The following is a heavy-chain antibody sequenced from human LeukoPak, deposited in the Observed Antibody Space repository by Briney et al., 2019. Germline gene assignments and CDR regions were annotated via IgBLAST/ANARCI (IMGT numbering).Heavy chain of an antibody. V-gene: IGHV3-64D*09. CDR1: GLTFSSYT. CDR3: VKTIAVAGNFDY. Sequence: GGSLRLSCSASGLTFSSYTMHWVRQAPGKGLEYVSAISPNGGSTYYGDSVKGRFTISRDNSKKTLYLQMSSLRAEDTAVYYCVKTIAVAGNFDYWGQGTLVTVS. J-gene: IGHJ4*02. D-gene: IGHD6-13*01. CDR2: ISPNGGST.